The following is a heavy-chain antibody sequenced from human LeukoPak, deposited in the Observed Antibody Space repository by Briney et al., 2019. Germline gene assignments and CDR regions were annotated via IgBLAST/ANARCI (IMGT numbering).Heavy chain of an antibody. Sequence: PGGSLRLSCAASGFTFSSYSRNWVRQAPGKGLEWVSSISSSSSYIYYADSVKGRFTISRDNAKNSLYLQMNSLRAEDTAVYYCARETNPNYYDSSGYLPTFDYWGQGTLVTVSS. CDR3: ARETNPNYYDSSGYLPTFDY. V-gene: IGHV3-21*01. D-gene: IGHD3-22*01. J-gene: IGHJ4*02. CDR2: ISSSSSYI. CDR1: GFTFSSYS.